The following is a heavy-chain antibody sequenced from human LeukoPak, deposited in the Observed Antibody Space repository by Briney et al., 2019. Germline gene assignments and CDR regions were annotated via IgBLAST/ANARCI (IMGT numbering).Heavy chain of an antibody. CDR3: ARVIRDTAMAYFDN. CDR2: IYYSGST. Sequence: SETLSLTCTVSGGSISSGGYYWSWIRQHPGKGLEWIGYIYYSGSTYYNPSLKSRVTISVDTSKNQFSLKLSSVTAADTAVYYCARVIRDTAMAYFDNWGQGTLVTVSS. CDR1: GGSISSGGYY. D-gene: IGHD5-18*01. V-gene: IGHV4-31*03. J-gene: IGHJ4*02.